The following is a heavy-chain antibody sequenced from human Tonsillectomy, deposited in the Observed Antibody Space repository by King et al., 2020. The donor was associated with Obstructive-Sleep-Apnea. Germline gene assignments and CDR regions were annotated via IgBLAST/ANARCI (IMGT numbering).Heavy chain of an antibody. Sequence: VQLVESGGGLVQPGGSLRLSCAASGFTFSSLAMSWVRQAPGKGLEWVSVISGSGDNTYYADSVKGRFTISRDNSKNTRYLQMTSLRADDTAVYYCAKGPAQQLVPNYFDYWGQGTLVTVSS. V-gene: IGHV3-23*04. D-gene: IGHD6-13*01. CDR3: AKGPAQQLVPNYFDY. CDR2: ISGSGDNT. CDR1: GFTFSSLA. J-gene: IGHJ4*02.